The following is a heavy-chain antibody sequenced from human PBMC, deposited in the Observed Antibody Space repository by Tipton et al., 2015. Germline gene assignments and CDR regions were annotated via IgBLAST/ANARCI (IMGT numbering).Heavy chain of an antibody. CDR3: ARAGGNSGNYYYYGMDV. J-gene: IGHJ6*02. V-gene: IGHV4-59*01. Sequence: TLSLTCSVSSDSISKYYWSWIRQPPGKELEWIGYIQYSGSTNYNPSLKSRVTISVDTSKTQFSLKMSSVTASDTAMYYCARAGGNSGNYYYYGMDVWGHGTTVTVSS. CDR1: SDSISKYY. CDR2: IQYSGST. D-gene: IGHD4-23*01.